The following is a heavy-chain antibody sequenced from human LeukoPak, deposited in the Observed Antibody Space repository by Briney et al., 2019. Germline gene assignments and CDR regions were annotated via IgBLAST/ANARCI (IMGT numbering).Heavy chain of an antibody. CDR2: IYYSGGT. Sequence: PSETLSLTCTVSGGSISSGDYSWSWIRQPPGKGLEWIGYIYYSGGTYYNPSLKSRVTISVDTSKNQFSLKLSSVTAADTAVYYCARAMWVAAGQYYFDYWGQGTLVTVSS. D-gene: IGHD6-13*01. J-gene: IGHJ4*02. V-gene: IGHV4-30-4*01. CDR1: GGSISSGDYS. CDR3: ARAMWVAAGQYYFDY.